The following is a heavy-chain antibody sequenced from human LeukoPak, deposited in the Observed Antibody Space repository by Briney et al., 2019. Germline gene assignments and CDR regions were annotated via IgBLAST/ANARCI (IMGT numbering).Heavy chain of an antibody. V-gene: IGHV1-18*01. Sequence: ASVKVSRKASGYTFTSYGISWVRQAPGQGLEWMGWISAYNGNTNYAQKLQGRVTMTTDTSTSTAYMELRSLRSDDTAVYYCARDHYYDSSGLGFDIWGQGTMVTVSS. CDR1: GYTFTSYG. CDR3: ARDHYYDSSGLGFDI. D-gene: IGHD3-22*01. CDR2: ISAYNGNT. J-gene: IGHJ3*02.